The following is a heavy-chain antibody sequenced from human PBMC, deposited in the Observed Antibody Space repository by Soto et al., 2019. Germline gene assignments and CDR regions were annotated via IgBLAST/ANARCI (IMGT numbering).Heavy chain of an antibody. CDR3: AKDIGNDLQHGGYGMDV. V-gene: IGHV3-23*01. J-gene: IGHJ6*02. CDR1: GFTFSSYA. D-gene: IGHD1-1*01. Sequence: GGSLRLSCAASGFTFSSYAMSWVRQAPGKGLEWVSAISGSGGSTYHADSVKGRFTISRDNSKNTLYLQMNSLRAEDTAVYYCAKDIGNDLQHGGYGMDVWGQGTTVTVSS. CDR2: ISGSGGST.